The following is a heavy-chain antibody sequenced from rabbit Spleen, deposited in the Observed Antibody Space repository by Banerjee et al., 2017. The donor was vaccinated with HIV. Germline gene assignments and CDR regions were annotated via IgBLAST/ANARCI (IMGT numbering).Heavy chain of an antibody. CDR3: VRDRANIGGDYGPYYFDL. J-gene: IGHJ4*01. D-gene: IGHD2-1*01. V-gene: IGHV1S7*01. CDR1: GFDFSDYG. Sequence: QLKETGGGLVQPGGSLKLSCKASGFDFSDYGVSWVRQAPGKGLEWIGYIDPLFGNTYYASWVNGRFTISSHNAQNTLYLQLNSLTAADTATYFCVRDRANIGGDYGPYYFDLWGPGTLVPS. CDR2: IDPLFGNT.